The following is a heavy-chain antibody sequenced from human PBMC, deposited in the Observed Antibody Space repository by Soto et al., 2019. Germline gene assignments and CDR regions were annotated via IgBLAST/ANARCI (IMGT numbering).Heavy chain of an antibody. CDR1: GGSFSGYY. CDR2: INHSGST. J-gene: IGHJ6*02. D-gene: IGHD3-3*01. CDR3: ARGSIWIFGAVMYYYYGMDV. Sequence: SETLSLTCAVYGGSFSGYYWSWIRQPPGKGLEWIGEINHSGSTNYNPSLKSRVTISVDTSKNQFSLKLSSVTAADTAVYYCARGSIWIFGAVMYYYYGMDVSGQGTMVTVSS. V-gene: IGHV4-34*01.